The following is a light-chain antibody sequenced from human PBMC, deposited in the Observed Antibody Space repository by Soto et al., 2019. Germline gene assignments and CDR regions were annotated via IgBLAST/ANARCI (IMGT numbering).Light chain of an antibody. CDR1: NIGSES. CDR3: QVWDTSRDHQV. Sequence: SYELTQPPSVSVAPGKTATITCGGDNIGSESVNWYQQRPGQAPVLVIYYDSDRPSGIPERFSGSNSGNTATLTISRVEAGDEADYYCQVWDTSRDHQVFGGGTQLTVL. V-gene: IGLV3-21*04. CDR2: YDS. J-gene: IGLJ3*02.